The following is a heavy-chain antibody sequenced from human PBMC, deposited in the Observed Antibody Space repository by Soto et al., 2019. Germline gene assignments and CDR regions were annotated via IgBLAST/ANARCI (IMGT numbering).Heavy chain of an antibody. CDR3: ASSYKDSFDY. Sequence: AETLSLTCTVSGASISSYYWSWIRQPPGKGLEWIGYIYYSGSTNYNPSLKSRVTISVDTSKNQLSLKLSSVTAADPAVSYCASSYKDSFDYWGQGTLVTVSS. CDR1: GASISSYY. CDR2: IYYSGST. J-gene: IGHJ4*02. D-gene: IGHD1-1*01. V-gene: IGHV4-59*08.